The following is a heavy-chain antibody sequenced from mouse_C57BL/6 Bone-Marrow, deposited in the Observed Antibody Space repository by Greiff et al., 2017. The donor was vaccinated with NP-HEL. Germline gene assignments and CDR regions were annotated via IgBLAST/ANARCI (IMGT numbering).Heavy chain of an antibody. J-gene: IGHJ1*03. V-gene: IGHV3-6*01. Sequence: EVQLQQSGPGLVKPSQSLSLTCSVTGYSITSGYYWNWIRQFPGNKLEWMGYISYDGSNNYNPSLKNRISITRDTSKNQFFLKLNSVTTEDTATYYCARYYYGSSPLWYFDVWGTGTTVTVSS. CDR2: ISYDGSN. CDR1: GYSITSGYY. D-gene: IGHD1-1*01. CDR3: ARYYYGSSPLWYFDV.